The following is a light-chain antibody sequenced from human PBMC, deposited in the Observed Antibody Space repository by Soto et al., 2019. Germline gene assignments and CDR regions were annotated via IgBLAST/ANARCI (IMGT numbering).Light chain of an antibody. Sequence: QSALTQPASVSGSPGQSITISCTGTSRDVGGYNYVSWYQQHPGKAPKLMIYEVSKRPSGVPDRFSGSKSGNTASLTISGLQAEDEADYSCCSYAGSYNWVFGGGTKLTVL. V-gene: IGLV2-8*01. J-gene: IGLJ3*02. CDR1: SRDVGGYNY. CDR3: CSYAGSYNWV. CDR2: EVS.